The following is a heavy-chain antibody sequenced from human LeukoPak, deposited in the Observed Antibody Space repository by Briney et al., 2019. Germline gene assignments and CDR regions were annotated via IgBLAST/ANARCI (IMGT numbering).Heavy chain of an antibody. CDR2: IYHSGST. Sequence: SETLSLTCAVSGYSISSGYYWGWIRQPPGKGLEWIGSIYHSGSTYYNPSLKSRITISVDTSKNQFSLKLSSVTAADTAVYYCARLHCSSTSCYLYIDYWGQGTLVTVSS. CDR1: GYSISSGYY. D-gene: IGHD2-2*01. J-gene: IGHJ4*02. V-gene: IGHV4-38-2*01. CDR3: ARLHCSSTSCYLYIDY.